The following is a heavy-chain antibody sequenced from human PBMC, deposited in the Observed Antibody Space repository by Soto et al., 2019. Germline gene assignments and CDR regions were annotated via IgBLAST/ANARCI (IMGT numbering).Heavy chain of an antibody. J-gene: IGHJ5*02. Sequence: VKVSCKASGFSFTGYYIHWLRQAPGQGLEWMGWINAHSGGTEYAQKFQGRITLTRDTSIATAYLTLTSLASDDTALYYCAKDLTRQLAYWLDPWGQGTQVTVSS. D-gene: IGHD6-6*01. V-gene: IGHV1-2*02. CDR1: GFSFTGYY. CDR2: INAHSGGT. CDR3: AKDLTRQLAYWLDP.